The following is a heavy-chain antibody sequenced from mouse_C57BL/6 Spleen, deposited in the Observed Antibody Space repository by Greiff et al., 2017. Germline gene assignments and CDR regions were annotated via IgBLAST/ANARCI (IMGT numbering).Heavy chain of an antibody. D-gene: IGHD3-1*01. V-gene: IGHV1-9*01. CDR3: AIRGLRYYARDY. CDR1: GYTFNGYW. J-gene: IGHJ4*01. Sequence: VQLKQSGAELMKPGASVKLSCKATGYTFNGYWIEWVKQRPGHGLEWIGEILPGSGSTNYTEKFKGKATFTADTTSNTAYMQLSNLTTEDSAIYNCAIRGLRYYARDYWGQGTSVTVSS. CDR2: ILPGSGST.